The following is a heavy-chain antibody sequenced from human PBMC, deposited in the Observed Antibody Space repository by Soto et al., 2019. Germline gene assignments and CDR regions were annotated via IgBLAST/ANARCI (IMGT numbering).Heavy chain of an antibody. D-gene: IGHD3-9*01. CDR1: GFTFSSYA. CDR2: ISGSGGST. CDR3: AKAHYDILTGYSLDY. J-gene: IGHJ4*02. Sequence: GSLRLSCAASGFTFSSYAMSWVRQAPGKGLEWVSAISGSGGSTYYADSVKGRFTISRDNSKNTLYLQMNSLRAEDTAVYYCAKAHYDILTGYSLDYWGQGTLVTVSS. V-gene: IGHV3-23*01.